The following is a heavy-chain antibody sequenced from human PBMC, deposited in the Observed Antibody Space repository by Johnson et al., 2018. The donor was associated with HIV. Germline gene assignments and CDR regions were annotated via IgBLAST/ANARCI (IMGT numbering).Heavy chain of an antibody. V-gene: IGHV3-11*01. Sequence: QVQLVESGGGLVKPGGSLRLSCAASGLTFSDYDMSWIRQAPGKGLEWVSYISSSGSTIYYADYVKGSFTISRDNAKNSLYLHMNSLRAEDTAVYYWARERSPGIAARDDAFDIWGQGTMVTVSS. CDR2: ISSSGSTI. CDR1: GLTFSDYD. J-gene: IGHJ3*02. D-gene: IGHD6-6*01. CDR3: ARERSPGIAARDDAFDI.